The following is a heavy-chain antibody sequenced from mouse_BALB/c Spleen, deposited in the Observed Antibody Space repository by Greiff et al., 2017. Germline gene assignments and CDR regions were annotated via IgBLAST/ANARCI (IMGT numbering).Heavy chain of an antibody. V-gene: IGHV3-2*02. Sequence: EVQLQESGPGLVKPSQSLSLTCTVTGYSITSDYAWNWIRQFPGNKLECMVYISYSGSTSYNPSLKSRISITRDTSKNQFFLQLNSVTTEDTATYYCARGYYAMDYWGQGTSVTVSS. CDR2: ISYSGST. CDR3: ARGYYAMDY. J-gene: IGHJ4*01. CDR1: GYSITSDYA.